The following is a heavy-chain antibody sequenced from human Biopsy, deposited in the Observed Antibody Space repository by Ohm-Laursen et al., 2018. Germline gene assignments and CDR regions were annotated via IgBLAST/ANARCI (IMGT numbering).Heavy chain of an antibody. CDR1: GFTFSSYW. CDR2: IKQDGSET. CDR3: ARSLPDCISSICYLPWGD. V-gene: IGHV3-7*03. J-gene: IGHJ4*02. D-gene: IGHD2-2*01. Sequence: SLRLSCSASGFTFSSYWMSWVRQAPGKGLEWVANIKQDGSETYFVDSVKGRSTISRDSAKSSLYLQMNSLRDEDTAVYFCARSLPDCISSICYLPWGDWGQGTPVTVSS.